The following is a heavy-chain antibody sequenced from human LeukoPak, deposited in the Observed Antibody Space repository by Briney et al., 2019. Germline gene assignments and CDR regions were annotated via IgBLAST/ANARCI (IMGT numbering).Heavy chain of an antibody. V-gene: IGHV4-34*01. Sequence: PSETLSLTCAVYGGSFSGYYWGWIRQPPGKGLEWIGSIYSSGSTYYNASLQSRVTISIETSKNQISLRLNSVTAADTAMYYCAKSGGYGLTDYWGQGTLVTVSS. D-gene: IGHD1-26*01. CDR2: IYSSGST. CDR1: GGSFSGYY. CDR3: AKSGGYGLTDY. J-gene: IGHJ4*02.